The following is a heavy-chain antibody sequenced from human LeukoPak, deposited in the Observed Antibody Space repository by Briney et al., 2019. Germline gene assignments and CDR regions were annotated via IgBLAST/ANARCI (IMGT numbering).Heavy chain of an antibody. Sequence: PGGSLRLSCVASGFTFSSYSMSWVRQAPGKGLEWVSAISSGGSSTNFADSVKGRFTISRDSSQSTLYLQMNSLGVEDTAIYYCAKGYTSARYFFDHWGQGTLVTVSS. D-gene: IGHD3-16*02. J-gene: IGHJ4*02. V-gene: IGHV3-23*01. CDR2: ISSGGSST. CDR3: AKGYTSARYFFDH. CDR1: GFTFSSYS.